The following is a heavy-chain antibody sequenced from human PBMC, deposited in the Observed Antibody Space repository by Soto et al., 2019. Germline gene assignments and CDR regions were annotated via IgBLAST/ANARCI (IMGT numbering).Heavy chain of an antibody. CDR3: ARDSLVIPHRVSDY. D-gene: IGHD2-15*01. V-gene: IGHV3-33*01. CDR2: IWYDGSNK. Sequence: QVQLVESGGGVVHPGRSLRLSCAASGLTFSSYGMHWVRDAPGKGLGWVAVIWYDGSNKYYADSVKGRFTISRDNSKNTLYLQMNSLRAEDTAVYYCARDSLVIPHRVSDYWVQGTLVTVSS. CDR1: GLTFSSYG. J-gene: IGHJ4*02.